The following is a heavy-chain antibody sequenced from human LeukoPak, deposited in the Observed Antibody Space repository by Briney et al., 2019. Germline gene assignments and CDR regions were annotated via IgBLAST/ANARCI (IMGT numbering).Heavy chain of an antibody. V-gene: IGHV5-51*01. D-gene: IGHD3-3*01. CDR1: GYRFTRTW. J-gene: IGHJ4*02. CDR2: IYPDDSDT. Sequence: GESLKISCRVSGYRFTRTWIARVRQMPGKGLEYMGIIYPDDSDTRYSPSFQGQVNISADKSISTAYLQWSSLKASDTAMYYCARHGDFGGDWGQGTLVTVSS. CDR3: ARHGDFGGD.